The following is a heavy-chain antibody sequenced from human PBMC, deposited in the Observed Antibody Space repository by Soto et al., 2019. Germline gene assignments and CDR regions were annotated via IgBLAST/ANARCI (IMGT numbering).Heavy chain of an antibody. CDR2: INAGNGNT. CDR1: GYTFTSYA. D-gene: IGHD2-8*01. V-gene: IGHV1-3*01. CDR3: ARGGDIVLMVYANWFDP. Sequence: QVQLVQSGAEVKKPGASVKVSCKASGYTFTSYAMHWVRQAPGQRLEWMGWINAGNGNTKYSQKFQGRVTITRDTSASTAYMELSSLRSEDTAGYYCARGGDIVLMVYANWFDPWGQGTLVTVSS. J-gene: IGHJ5*02.